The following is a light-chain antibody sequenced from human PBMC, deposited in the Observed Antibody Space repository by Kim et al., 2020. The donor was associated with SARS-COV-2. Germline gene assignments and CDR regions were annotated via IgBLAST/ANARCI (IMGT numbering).Light chain of an antibody. Sequence: SYELTQPLSVSVALGQTATITCGGNDIGRKNVHWYQQKPGQAPVLVIYRDNDRPSGIPERFSGSNSGNTATLTISRAQDGDEADYYCQVWDSTTHVFGSG. CDR1: DIGRKN. CDR3: QVWDSTTHV. CDR2: RDN. V-gene: IGLV3-9*01. J-gene: IGLJ1*01.